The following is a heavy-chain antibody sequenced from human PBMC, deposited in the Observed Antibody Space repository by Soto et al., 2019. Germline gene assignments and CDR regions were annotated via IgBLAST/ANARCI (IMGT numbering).Heavy chain of an antibody. D-gene: IGHD2-2*01. V-gene: IGHV1-69*01. J-gene: IGHJ6*02. Sequence: QVQLVQSGAEVWKPGSSVKVSCKASGGTFSSFAISWVRQAPGQGLEWMGGIIPIFATTNYAQKFQGRVTITADESTSTAYMELGSLRSEDTAVYYCARVRDVVVVPDYGMDVWGQGTTVTVSS. CDR1: GGTFSSFA. CDR2: IIPIFATT. CDR3: ARVRDVVVVPDYGMDV.